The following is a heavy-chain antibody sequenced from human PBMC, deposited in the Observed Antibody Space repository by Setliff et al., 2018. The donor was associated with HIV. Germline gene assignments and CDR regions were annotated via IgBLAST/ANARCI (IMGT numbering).Heavy chain of an antibody. V-gene: IGHV4-61*10. CDR1: GGSISSGSYY. J-gene: IGHJ3*02. CDR3: ARGKNYYDSSGRTALDI. Sequence: SETLSLTCTVSGGSISSGSYYWSWLRQPAGKGLEWIGSIYYSGSINYNPSLESRVTISVDTSKNQFSLKLSSVTAADTAVYYCARGKNYYDSSGRTALDIWGQGTMVTVSS. D-gene: IGHD3-22*01. CDR2: IYYSGSI.